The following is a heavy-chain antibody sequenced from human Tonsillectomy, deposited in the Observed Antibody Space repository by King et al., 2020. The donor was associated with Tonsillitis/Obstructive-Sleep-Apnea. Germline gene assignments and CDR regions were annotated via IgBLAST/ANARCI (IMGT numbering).Heavy chain of an antibody. Sequence: QLVQSGAEVKKPGESLRISCKGSGYRFTNYWISWVRQMPGKSLEWMGKIDPSDSYTDYSPSFQGHVTISADKAISTAYLQLSSLKASDTAMYYCARGIIILESAFDVWGQGTMVTVSS. CDR1: GYRFTNYW. CDR3: ARGIIILESAFDV. J-gene: IGHJ3*01. V-gene: IGHV5-10-1*01. D-gene: IGHD3-10*01. CDR2: IDPSDSYT.